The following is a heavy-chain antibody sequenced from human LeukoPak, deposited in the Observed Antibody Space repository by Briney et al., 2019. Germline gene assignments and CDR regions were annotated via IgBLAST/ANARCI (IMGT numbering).Heavy chain of an antibody. J-gene: IGHJ3*02. CDR1: GFTFSSHW. CDR2: IRSKAYGGTT. Sequence: GGSLRLSCADSGFTFSSHWMHWVRQAPGKGLEWVGFIRSKAYGGTTEYAASVKGRFTISRDDSKSIAYLQMNSLKTEDTAVYYCTRDKAGGAFDIWGQGTMVTVSS. D-gene: IGHD3-10*01. V-gene: IGHV3-49*04. CDR3: TRDKAGGAFDI.